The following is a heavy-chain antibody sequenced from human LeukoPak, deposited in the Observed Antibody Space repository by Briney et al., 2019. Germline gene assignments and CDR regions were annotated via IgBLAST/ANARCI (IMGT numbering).Heavy chain of an antibody. V-gene: IGHV1-2*02. CDR3: AGSGSYANWFDP. CDR2: INPNSGGT. D-gene: IGHD1-26*01. CDR1: GYTFTDYY. J-gene: IGHJ5*02. Sequence: ASVKVSCKASGYTFTDYYIHWVRQAPGQGLEWMEWINPNSGGTNYAQKFQGRVTMTRDTSISTAYMELSRLRSDDTAVYYCAGSGSYANWFDPWGQGTLVTVSS.